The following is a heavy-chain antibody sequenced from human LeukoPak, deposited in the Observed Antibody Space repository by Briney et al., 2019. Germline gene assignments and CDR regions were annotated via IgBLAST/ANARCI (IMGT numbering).Heavy chain of an antibody. CDR3: ARLVVPAAMSPKGLYYFDY. D-gene: IGHD2-2*01. CDR1: GGSISSSSYY. Sequence: SETLSLTCTVSGGSISSSSYYWGWIRQPPGKGLEWIGSIYYSGSTYYNPSLKSRVTTSVDTSKNQFSLKLSSVTAADTAVYYCARLVVPAAMSPKGLYYFDYWGQGTLVTVSS. V-gene: IGHV4-39*01. CDR2: IYYSGST. J-gene: IGHJ4*02.